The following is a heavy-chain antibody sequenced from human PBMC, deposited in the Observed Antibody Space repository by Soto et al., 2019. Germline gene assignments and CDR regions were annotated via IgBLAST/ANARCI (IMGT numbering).Heavy chain of an antibody. D-gene: IGHD3-10*01. Sequence: HLLESGGGLVQPGGSLRLSCVASGFTFDNYAMTWVRQAPGKGLQWVSVITGSGTNAFYADSVTGRFTISRDNSKNTLYLQMNSLSAEDTAVYYCARDEADVIVSRPPDPHGMDVWGQGTMVTVSS. J-gene: IGHJ6*02. CDR3: ARDEADVIVSRPPDPHGMDV. CDR2: ITGSGTNA. CDR1: GFTFDNYA. V-gene: IGHV3-23*01.